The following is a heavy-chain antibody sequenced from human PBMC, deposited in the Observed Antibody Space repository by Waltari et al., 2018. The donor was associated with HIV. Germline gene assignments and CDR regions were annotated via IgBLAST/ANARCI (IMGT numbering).Heavy chain of an antibody. Sequence: QVQLVQSGAEVKKPGASVTVSCKASGYTFTSYDINWVRQATGQGLEWMGWMNPNSGNTGYAQKFQGRVTMTRNTPISTAYMELSSLRSEDTAVYYCARHYYGSVSSFYAFDIWGQGTMVTVSS. CDR1: GYTFTSYD. J-gene: IGHJ3*02. D-gene: IGHD3-10*01. V-gene: IGHV1-8*01. CDR3: ARHYYGSVSSFYAFDI. CDR2: MNPNSGNT.